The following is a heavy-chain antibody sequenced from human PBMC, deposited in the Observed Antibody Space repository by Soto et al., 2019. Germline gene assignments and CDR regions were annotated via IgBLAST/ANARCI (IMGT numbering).Heavy chain of an antibody. CDR1: GFTFSDYY. CDR3: ASPYCPNGVCQRDVFDI. Sequence: PGGSLRLSCAASGFTFSDYYMNWIRQTPGKGLEGVAYISSSASTTYYADSVKGRFTISRDNAKNTLYLQMNSLRAEDTAVYYCASPYCPNGVCQRDVFDIWGQGTMVTVSS. V-gene: IGHV3-11*01. D-gene: IGHD2-8*01. J-gene: IGHJ3*02. CDR2: ISSSASTT.